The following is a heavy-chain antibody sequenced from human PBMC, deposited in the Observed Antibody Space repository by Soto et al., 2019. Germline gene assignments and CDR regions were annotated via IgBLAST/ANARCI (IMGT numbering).Heavy chain of an antibody. D-gene: IGHD2-15*01. CDR3: ARPREYCSGGRYLYYFDY. V-gene: IGHV4-39*01. J-gene: IGHJ4*02. CDR2: VSYSGST. Sequence: SETLSLTCTVSGGSISSSSYYWGWIRQPPGKGLEWIGSVSYSGSTYYNPSLRSRVTISVDTSKNQFSLKLSSVTAADTAVYYCARPREYCSGGRYLYYFDYWGQGTLVTVSS. CDR1: GGSISSSSYY.